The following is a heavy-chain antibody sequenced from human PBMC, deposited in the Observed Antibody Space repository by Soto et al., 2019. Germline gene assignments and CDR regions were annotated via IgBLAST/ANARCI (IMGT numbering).Heavy chain of an antibody. J-gene: IGHJ5*02. V-gene: IGHV1-69*13. CDR1: GGTFSSYA. D-gene: IGHD2-2*02. Sequence: GASVKVSFKASGGTFSSYAISWVRQAPGQGLEWMGGIIPIFGTANYAQKFQGRVTITADESTSTAYMELSSLRSEDTAVYYCARSIPYCSSTSCYTSWFDPWGQGTLVTVSS. CDR2: IIPIFGTA. CDR3: ARSIPYCSSTSCYTSWFDP.